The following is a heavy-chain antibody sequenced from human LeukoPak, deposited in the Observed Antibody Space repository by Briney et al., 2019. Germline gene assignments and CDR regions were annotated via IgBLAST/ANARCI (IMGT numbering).Heavy chain of an antibody. V-gene: IGHV6-1*01. CDR2: TYYRSKWYN. Sequence: SQTLSLTCAISGDSVSSNSSAWNWIRQSPSRGLEWLGRTYYRSKWYNDYAVSVRSRITINPDTSKNQFSLQLNSVTPEDTAVYYCSRRIAAAGTWFDPWGQGTLVTVSS. CDR3: SRRIAAAGTWFDP. CDR1: GDSVSSNSSA. D-gene: IGHD6-13*01. J-gene: IGHJ5*02.